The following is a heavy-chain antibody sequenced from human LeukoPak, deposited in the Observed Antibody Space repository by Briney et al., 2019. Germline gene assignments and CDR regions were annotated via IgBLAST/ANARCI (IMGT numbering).Heavy chain of an antibody. Sequence: ASVKVSCKASGYTFTAYALHWVRQAPGQRPEWMGWINTGNGNTKNSQKFQGRVTITRDTSASTAYMELSSLRSEDTAVYYCAREGAAAEDVNWFDPWGQGTLVTVSS. J-gene: IGHJ5*02. CDR2: INTGNGNT. CDR1: GYTFTAYA. CDR3: AREGAAAEDVNWFDP. D-gene: IGHD6-25*01. V-gene: IGHV1-3*04.